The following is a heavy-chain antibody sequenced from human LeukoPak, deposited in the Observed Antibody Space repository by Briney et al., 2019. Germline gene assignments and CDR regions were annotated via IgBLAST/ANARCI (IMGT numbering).Heavy chain of an antibody. J-gene: IGHJ4*02. Sequence: GASVKVSCKASGYTFTGYYMHWVRQAPGQGLEWMGRINPNSGGTNYAQKFQGRVTMTRDTSISTAYMELSRLRSDDTAVYYCARARDYGDYELPDYWGQGTLVTVSS. CDR3: ARARDYGDYELPDY. V-gene: IGHV1-2*06. CDR1: GYTFTGYY. D-gene: IGHD4-17*01. CDR2: INPNSGGT.